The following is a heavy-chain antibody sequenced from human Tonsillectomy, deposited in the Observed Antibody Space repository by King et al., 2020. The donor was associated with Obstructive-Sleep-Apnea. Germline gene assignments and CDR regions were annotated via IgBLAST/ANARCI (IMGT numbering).Heavy chain of an antibody. CDR2: SYPRDSDT. CDR3: ARGYDRNYFDY. CDR1: GYTFTTYW. V-gene: IGHV5-51*01. J-gene: IGHJ4*02. D-gene: IGHD5-12*01. Sequence: VQLVQSGAEVKEPGESLEISCKGSGYTFTTYWIGWVRQMPGKGLEWMGISYPRDSDTRYSPSFQVQVTISVDKSISTAYLQWSSLKASDTAMYYCARGYDRNYFDYWGQGTLVTVSS.